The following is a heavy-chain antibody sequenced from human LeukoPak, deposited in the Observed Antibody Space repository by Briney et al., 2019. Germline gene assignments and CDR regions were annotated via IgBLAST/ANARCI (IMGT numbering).Heavy chain of an antibody. V-gene: IGHV4-39*07. Sequence: SETLSLTCTVSGGSISSSSYYWGWIRQPPGKGLEWIGSIYYSGSTYYNPSLKSRVTISVDTSKNQFSLKLSSVTAADTAVYYCARGRGKLYWGQGTLVTVSS. CDR2: IYYSGST. J-gene: IGHJ4*02. CDR3: ARGRGKLY. D-gene: IGHD2-15*01. CDR1: GGSISSSSYY.